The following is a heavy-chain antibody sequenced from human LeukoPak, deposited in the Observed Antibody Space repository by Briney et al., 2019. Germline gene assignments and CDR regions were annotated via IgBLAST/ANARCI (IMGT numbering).Heavy chain of an antibody. V-gene: IGHV1-69*13. D-gene: IGHD3-9*01. CDR1: GGTFSSYA. CDR3: ARGEPLRYFDWLSHLADY. CDR2: IIPIFGTA. Sequence: SVKVSCKASGGTFSSYAISWVRQAPGQGLEWMGGIIPIFGTANYAQKFQGRVTITADESTSTAYMELSSLRSEDTAVYYCARGEPLRYFDWLSHLADYWGQGTLVIVSS. J-gene: IGHJ4*02.